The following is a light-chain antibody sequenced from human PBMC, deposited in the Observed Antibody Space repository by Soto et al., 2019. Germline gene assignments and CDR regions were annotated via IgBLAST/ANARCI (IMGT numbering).Light chain of an antibody. CDR2: DVS. J-gene: IGLJ1*01. CDR1: SSDVGGYNY. V-gene: IGLV2-14*03. CDR3: CSYTTSSPYA. Sequence: QSVLTQPASVSGSPGQSIAISCTGTSSDVGGYNYVSWYQQHPGKAPKLMIYDVSNRPSGVSNRFSGSKSGNTASLTISGLQAEDEADYYCCSYTTSSPYAFVTGTKVTVL.